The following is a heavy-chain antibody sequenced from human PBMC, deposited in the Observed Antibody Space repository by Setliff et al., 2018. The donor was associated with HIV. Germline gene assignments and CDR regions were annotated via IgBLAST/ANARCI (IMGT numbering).Heavy chain of an antibody. Sequence: PGESLKISCAASGFTFSNYALHWVRQAPGKGLEWVAVISYDGGDKYYVESVKGRFTISRDNSKNTLYLQMNSLRAEDTAVYYCARGSPSTVTTAVYPLIGYWGQGTLVTVSS. J-gene: IGHJ4*02. CDR2: ISYDGGDK. V-gene: IGHV3-30*04. CDR3: ARGSPSTVTTAVYPLIGY. D-gene: IGHD4-17*01. CDR1: GFTFSNYA.